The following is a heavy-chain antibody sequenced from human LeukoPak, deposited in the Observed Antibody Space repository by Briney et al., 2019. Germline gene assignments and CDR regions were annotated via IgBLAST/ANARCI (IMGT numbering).Heavy chain of an antibody. D-gene: IGHD2-8*01. CDR3: AKGRACTNGVCHFDY. J-gene: IGHJ4*02. V-gene: IGHV3-23*01. Sequence: GGSLRLSFAASGFTFSSYDMSWVRQAPGKGLEWVSVISTSGGSTYHADSVKGRFIISRDNSKNTLYLQMNSLRAEDTAAYYCAKGRACTNGVCHFDYWGRGTLVTVSS. CDR2: ISTSGGST. CDR1: GFTFSSYD.